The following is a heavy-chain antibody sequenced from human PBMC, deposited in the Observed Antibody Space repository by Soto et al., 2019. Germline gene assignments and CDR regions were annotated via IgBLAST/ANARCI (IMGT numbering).Heavy chain of an antibody. V-gene: IGHV1-8*01. Sequence: ASVKVSCKASGYTFTSYDINWVRQATGRGLEWMGWMNPNSGNTGYAQKFQGRVTMTRNTSISTAYMELSSLRSEDTAVYYCARERTGTTSMDVWGQGTTVTVSS. J-gene: IGHJ6*02. CDR3: ARERTGTTSMDV. CDR1: GYTFTSYD. D-gene: IGHD1-1*01. CDR2: MNPNSGNT.